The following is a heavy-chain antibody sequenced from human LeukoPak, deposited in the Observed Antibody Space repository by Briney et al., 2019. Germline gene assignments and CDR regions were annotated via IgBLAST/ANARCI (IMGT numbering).Heavy chain of an antibody. J-gene: IGHJ4*03. Sequence: SVKVSCKASVGTFRSYAISWVRQAPGQGLEWMGRIIPIFGTANYAQKFQGRVTITPDESTSTDYMELSSLRSEETAVYYCAREGEESSIAAQLHYFGCWGQGNQGNGSS. CDR3: AREGEESSIAAQLHYFGC. V-gene: IGHV1-69*13. D-gene: IGHD6-6*01. CDR2: IIPIFGTA. CDR1: VGTFRSYA.